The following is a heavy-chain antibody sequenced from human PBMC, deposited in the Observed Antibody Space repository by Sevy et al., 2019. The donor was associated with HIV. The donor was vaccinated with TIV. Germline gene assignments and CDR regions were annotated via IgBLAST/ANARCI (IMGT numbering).Heavy chain of an antibody. J-gene: IGHJ4*02. CDR1: GGSFSGFY. D-gene: IGHD1-26*01. CDR3: ARGQWEHLY. V-gene: IGHV4-34*01. CDR2: IIHTGNT. Sequence: SETLSLTCAVYGGSFSGFYWSWIRQPPGKGLEWIGEIIHTGNTNYNPSLKSRVTISVDTSKNQFSLNLTSVTAADPAVYYCARGQWEHLYWGQGTLVTVSS.